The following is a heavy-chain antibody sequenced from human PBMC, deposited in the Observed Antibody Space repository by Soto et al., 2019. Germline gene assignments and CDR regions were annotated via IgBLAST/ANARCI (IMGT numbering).Heavy chain of an antibody. J-gene: IGHJ6*02. CDR1: GFTFSSYA. V-gene: IGHV3-23*01. Sequence: EVQLLESGGGLVQPGGSLRLSCAASGFTFSSYAMSWVRQAPGKGLEWVSAISGSGGSTYYADSVKGRFTISRDNSKNTLYLQMNSLRAEDTAVYYCATSGSSGYLYYYGMDVWGQGTTVTVSS. D-gene: IGHD3-22*01. CDR2: ISGSGGST. CDR3: ATSGSSGYLYYYGMDV.